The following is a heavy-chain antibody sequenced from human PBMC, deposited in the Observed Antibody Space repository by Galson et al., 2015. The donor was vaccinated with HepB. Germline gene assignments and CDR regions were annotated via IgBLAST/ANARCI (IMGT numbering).Heavy chain of an antibody. Sequence: SLRLSCAASGFTFSSYGMHWVRQAPGKGLEWVAVIWYDGSNKYYADSVKGRFTISRDNSKNTLYLQMNSLGAEDTAVYYCASQGRGAQGYWGQGTLVTVSS. CDR1: GFTFSSYG. CDR3: ASQGRGAQGY. CDR2: IWYDGSNK. J-gene: IGHJ4*02. D-gene: IGHD1-26*01. V-gene: IGHV3-33*01.